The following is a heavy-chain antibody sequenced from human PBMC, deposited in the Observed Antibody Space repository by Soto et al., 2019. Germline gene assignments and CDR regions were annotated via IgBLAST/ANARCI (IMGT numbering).Heavy chain of an antibody. CDR3: ARDTVLVPAGPRYYYYYGMDV. CDR2: IYYSGST. CDR1: GGSISSGDYY. V-gene: IGHV4-30-4*01. Sequence: QVQLQESGPGLVKPSQTLSLTCTVSGGSISSGDYYWSWIRQPPGKGLEWIGYIYYSGSTYYNPSLKSRVTISVDTSKNQFSLKLSSVTAADTAVYYCARDTVLVPAGPRYYYYYGMDVWGQGTTVTVSS. D-gene: IGHD2-2*01. J-gene: IGHJ6*02.